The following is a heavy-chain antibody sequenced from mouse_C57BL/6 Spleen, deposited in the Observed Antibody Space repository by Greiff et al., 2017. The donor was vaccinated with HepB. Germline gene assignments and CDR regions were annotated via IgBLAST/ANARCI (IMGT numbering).Heavy chain of an antibody. CDR2: IYPGDGDT. CDR3: ARGDYYGSSYFAY. Sequence: VKLQESGPELVKPGASVKISCKASGYAFSSSWMNWVKQRPGKGLEWIGRIYPGDGDTNYNGKFKGKATLTADKSSSTAYMQLSSLTSEDSAVYFCARGDYYGSSYFAYWGQGTLVTVSA. CDR1: GYAFSSSW. V-gene: IGHV1-82*01. J-gene: IGHJ3*01. D-gene: IGHD1-1*01.